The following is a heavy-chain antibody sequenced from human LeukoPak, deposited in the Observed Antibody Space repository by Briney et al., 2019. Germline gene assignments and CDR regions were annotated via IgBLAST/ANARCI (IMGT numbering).Heavy chain of an antibody. V-gene: IGHV4-59*12. CDR2: VYYSGST. J-gene: IGHJ4*02. CDR3: ARLNYDFPDY. CDR1: GASISSYY. Sequence: PSVTLSLTCTASGASISSYYWSWIRQPPGKGLEWIGNVYYSGSTNYNPSLKSRVSISLDTSKSQFSLKLSSVTAADTAVYYCARLNYDFPDYWGEGTLVTVSS. D-gene: IGHD3-3*01.